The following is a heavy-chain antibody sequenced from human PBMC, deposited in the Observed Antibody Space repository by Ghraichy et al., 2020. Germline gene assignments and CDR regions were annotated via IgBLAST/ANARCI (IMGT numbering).Heavy chain of an antibody. D-gene: IGHD6-6*01. CDR2: IYYSGST. V-gene: IGHV4-59*08. J-gene: IGHJ4*02. CDR1: GGSISSYY. Sequence: SETLSLTCTVSGGSISSYYWSWIRQPPGKGLEWIGYIYYSGSTNYNPSLKSRVTISVDTSKNQFSLKLSSVTAADTAVYYCASRGLRSSSDPYFDYWGEGTLVTVSS. CDR3: ASRGLRSSSDPYFDY.